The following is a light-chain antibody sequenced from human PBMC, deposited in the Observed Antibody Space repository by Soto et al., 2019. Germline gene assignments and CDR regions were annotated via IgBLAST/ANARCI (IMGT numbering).Light chain of an antibody. Sequence: QSALTQPASVSGSPGQSITISCTGTTSDVGGYNSVSWYQQHPGKAPNLMIYEVSNRPSGVSNRFSGSKSGNTASLTISGLQAEDGADYYCSSYTSSNTWVFGGGTKLTVL. J-gene: IGLJ3*02. CDR3: SSYTSSNTWV. CDR2: EVS. CDR1: TSDVGGYNS. V-gene: IGLV2-14*01.